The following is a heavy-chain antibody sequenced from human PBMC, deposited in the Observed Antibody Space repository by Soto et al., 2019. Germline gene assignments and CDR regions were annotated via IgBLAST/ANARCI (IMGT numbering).Heavy chain of an antibody. Sequence: GGSLRLSCAASGFTFSSYAMSWVRQAPGKGLEWVSAISGSGGSTYYADSVKGRFTISRDNSKNTLYLQMNSLRAEDTAVYYCAKDRGDGSGSYDLIFDYWGQGTLVTVSS. J-gene: IGHJ4*02. CDR3: AKDRGDGSGSYDLIFDY. V-gene: IGHV3-23*01. CDR1: GFTFSSYA. D-gene: IGHD3-10*01. CDR2: ISGSGGST.